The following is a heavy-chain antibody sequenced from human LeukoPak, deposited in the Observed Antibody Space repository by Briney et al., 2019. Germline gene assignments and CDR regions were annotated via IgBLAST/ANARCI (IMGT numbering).Heavy chain of an antibody. J-gene: IGHJ4*02. CDR2: LYYSGST. Sequence: PSETLSLTCTVSGGSISSISYYRGWIRQPPGKGLEWIGSLYYSGSTYYNPSLKSRVTISVGTSKNQISLKMSSVTAADTAVYYCARRSMTTVDYWGQGTLVTVSS. CDR1: GGSISSISYY. D-gene: IGHD4-11*01. CDR3: ARRSMTTVDY. V-gene: IGHV4-39*01.